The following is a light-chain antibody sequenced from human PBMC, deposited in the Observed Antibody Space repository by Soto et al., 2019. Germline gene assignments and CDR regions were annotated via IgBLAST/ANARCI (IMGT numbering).Light chain of an antibody. CDR2: AAS. V-gene: IGKV1-39*01. CDR3: QESYTTLSYT. Sequence: DIQMTQSPSSLSASVGDRVTITCRASQSISNYVNWYQQEIGKAPKLLIYAASTLQTGVPSRFSGSGSGTNFTLTISSLQPEDFATYFCQESYTTLSYTFGQGTKLEIK. J-gene: IGKJ2*01. CDR1: QSISNY.